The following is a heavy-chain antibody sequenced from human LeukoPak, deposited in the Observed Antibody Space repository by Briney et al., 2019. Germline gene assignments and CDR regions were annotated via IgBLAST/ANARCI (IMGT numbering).Heavy chain of an antibody. Sequence: GSLKLSCAASGFPFSSYSMNWVRQAPGKGLEWVSYISSSGSTIHYADSVKGRFTISRDNAKNSLYLQMNSLRAEDAAVYFCAREVIMVTTVNDYWGQGARVTVSS. CDR3: AREVIMVTTVNDY. J-gene: IGHJ4*02. CDR1: GFPFSSYS. CDR2: ISSSGSTI. D-gene: IGHD2-21*02. V-gene: IGHV3-48*04.